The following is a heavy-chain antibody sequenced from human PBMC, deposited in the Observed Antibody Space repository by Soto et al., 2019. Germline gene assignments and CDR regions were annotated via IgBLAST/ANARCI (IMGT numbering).Heavy chain of an antibody. CDR3: AVRSGYQLLMNWFDP. CDR2: INHSGST. V-gene: IGHV4-34*01. Sequence: SEPLSLTCGVYGGSFSGYYWSWIRQPPGKGLEWIGEINHSGSTNYNPSLKSRVTISVDTSKNQFSLKLSSVTAADTAVYYCAVRSGYQLLMNWFDPWGQGTLVTVSS. CDR1: GGSFSGYY. D-gene: IGHD2-2*01. J-gene: IGHJ5*02.